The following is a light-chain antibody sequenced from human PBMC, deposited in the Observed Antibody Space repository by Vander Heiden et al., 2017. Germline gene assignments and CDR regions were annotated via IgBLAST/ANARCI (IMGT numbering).Light chain of an antibody. CDR1: QSVLYRSNNQNY. V-gene: IGKV4-1*01. J-gene: IGKJ4*01. CDR2: GAS. CDR3: QQYYSAPLT. Sequence: DIVMTQSPDSLAVSLRERATINRKSSQSVLYRSNNQNYLAWYQQKPGQPPKLLIYGASTRESGVPDRFSGSGSGADFTLTISSLQAEDVAVYYCQQYYSAPLTFGGGTKVEIK.